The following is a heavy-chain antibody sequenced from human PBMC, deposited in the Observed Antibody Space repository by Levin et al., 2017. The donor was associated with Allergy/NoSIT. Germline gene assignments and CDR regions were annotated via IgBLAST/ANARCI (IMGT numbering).Heavy chain of an antibody. D-gene: IGHD2-15*01. J-gene: IGHJ3*02. CDR2: IWHDGSQT. V-gene: IGHV3-33*01. CDR3: AGIPGSPTRWEVLGDAFDI. CDR1: GFSFSSYG. Sequence: GGSLRLSCVGSGFSFSSYGIHWVRQAPGKGLEWVAFIWHDGSQTYIADSVKGRFIISRDNSRNTLFLQMNSLTVEDTAVYYCAGIPGSPTRWEVLGDAFDIWGQGTTVTVSP.